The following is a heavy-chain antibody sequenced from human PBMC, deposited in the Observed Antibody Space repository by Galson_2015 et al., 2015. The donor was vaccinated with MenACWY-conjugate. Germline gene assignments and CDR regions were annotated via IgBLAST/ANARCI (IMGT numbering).Heavy chain of an antibody. V-gene: IGHV3-30*03. Sequence: SLRLSCAASGFTFNTYAMHWVRQAPGRGLEWVAVVAFDSSNKYYGDSVKDRFTISRDNSNNTVYLQMNNLRPEDTAVYFCARHGVVGASNFDKWGQGTLVTVSS. CDR2: VAFDSSNK. CDR1: GFTFNTYA. D-gene: IGHD1-26*01. CDR3: ARHGVVGASNFDK. J-gene: IGHJ4*02.